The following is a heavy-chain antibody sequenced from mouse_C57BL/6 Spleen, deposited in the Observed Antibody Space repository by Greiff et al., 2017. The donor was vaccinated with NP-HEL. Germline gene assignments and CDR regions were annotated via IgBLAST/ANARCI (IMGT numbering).Heavy chain of an antibody. CDR1: GFTFSSYA. J-gene: IGHJ4*01. CDR2: ISSGGDYI. V-gene: IGHV5-9-1*02. Sequence: EVKLMESGEGLVKPGGSLKLSCAASGFTFSSYAMSWVRQTPEKRLEWVAYISSGGDYIYYADTVKGRFTISRDNARNTLYLQMSSLKSEDTAMYYCTRDRHYYGSSYDYAMDYWGQGTSVTVSS. D-gene: IGHD1-1*01. CDR3: TRDRHYYGSSYDYAMDY.